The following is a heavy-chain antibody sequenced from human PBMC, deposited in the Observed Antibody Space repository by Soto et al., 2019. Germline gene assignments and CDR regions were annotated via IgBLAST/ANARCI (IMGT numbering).Heavy chain of an antibody. CDR2: IYYSGST. V-gene: IGHV4-59*02. CDR1: GGSVSSYY. D-gene: IGHD4-17*01. J-gene: IGHJ4*02. CDR3: ARAYGYYFDY. Sequence: SETLSLTCTVSGGSVSSYYWSWIRQPPGKGLEWIGYIYYSGSTNYNPSLKSRVTISVDTSKNQFSLKLSSVTAADTAVYYCARAYGYYFDYWGQGTQVTVSS.